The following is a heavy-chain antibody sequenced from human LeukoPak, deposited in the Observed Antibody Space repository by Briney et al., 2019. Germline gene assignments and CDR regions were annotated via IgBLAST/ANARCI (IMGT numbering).Heavy chain of an antibody. CDR3: ARGRASNYYGSGSYSLGRNWFDP. CDR2: INHSGST. V-gene: IGHV4-34*01. D-gene: IGHD3-10*01. Sequence: SETLSLTCAVYGGSFSGYYWSWIRQPPGKGLEWIGEINHSGSTNYNPSLKSRVTISVDTSKNQFSLKLSSVTAADTAVYYCARGRASNYYGSGSYSLGRNWFDPWGQGTLVTVSS. CDR1: GGSFSGYY. J-gene: IGHJ5*02.